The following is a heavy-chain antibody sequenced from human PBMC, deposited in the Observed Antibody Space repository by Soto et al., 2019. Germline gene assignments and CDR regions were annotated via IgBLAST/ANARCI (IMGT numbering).Heavy chain of an antibody. CDR3: ASLPPKGYGDSYYFDY. CDR1: GGSISSYY. Sequence: SETLSLTCTVSGGSISSYYWSWIRQPPGKGLEWIGYIYYSGSTNYNPSLKSRVTISVDTSKNQFSLKLSSVTAADTAVYYCASLPPKGYGDSYYFDYWGQGTLVTVSS. V-gene: IGHV4-59*01. D-gene: IGHD4-17*01. CDR2: IYYSGST. J-gene: IGHJ4*02.